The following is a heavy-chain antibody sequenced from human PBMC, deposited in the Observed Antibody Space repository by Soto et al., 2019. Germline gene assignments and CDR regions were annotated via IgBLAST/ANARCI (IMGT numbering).Heavy chain of an antibody. V-gene: IGHV4-31*03. D-gene: IGHD3-3*01. CDR1: GGSISSGGYY. CDR3: ARRSLSRDFWSGYYGSWFDP. J-gene: IGHJ5*02. Sequence: SETLSLTCTVSGGSISSGGYYWSWIRQHPGTGLEWIGHISYSGSTYYNTSLKSRVTISVDTSRNQFSLIVNSVTAADTAMYYCARRSLSRDFWSGYYGSWFDPWGQGTLVTVSS. CDR2: ISYSGST.